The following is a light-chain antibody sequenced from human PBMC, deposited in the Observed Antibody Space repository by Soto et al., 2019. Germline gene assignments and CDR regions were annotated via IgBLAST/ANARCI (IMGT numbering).Light chain of an antibody. V-gene: IGLV2-23*01. CDR2: EGT. CDR3: CSYAGYSTFV. CDR1: NSDVGGYNL. Sequence: QSVLAQPASVSGSPGQSVTISCTGSNSDVGGYNLVSWYQQHPAKAPKVIVSEGTKRPSGVSSRFSGSKSGNTASLTISGLQAEDEADYFCCSYAGYSTFVFGRGTKVTV. J-gene: IGLJ1*01.